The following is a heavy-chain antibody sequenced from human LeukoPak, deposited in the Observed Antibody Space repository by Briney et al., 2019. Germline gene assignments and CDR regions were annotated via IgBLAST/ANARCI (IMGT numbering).Heavy chain of an antibody. J-gene: IGHJ4*02. CDR3: AKDRSGSGYFDY. CDR2: ISSGGGTT. V-gene: IGHV3-23*01. D-gene: IGHD3-10*01. CDR1: GFTFSDYS. Sequence: PGGSLRLSCTASGFTFSDYSMNWVRQAPGKGLEWVSRISSGGGTTDYTDSVKGRFTISRDTSKNTLYLQMNSLRAEDTAVYYCAKDRSGSGYFDYWGQGTLVTVSS.